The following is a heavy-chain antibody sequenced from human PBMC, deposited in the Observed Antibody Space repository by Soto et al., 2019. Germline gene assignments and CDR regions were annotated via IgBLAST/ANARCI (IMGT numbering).Heavy chain of an antibody. D-gene: IGHD3-22*01. V-gene: IGHV4-59*12. CDR3: ARDSPGLLRHYDSSGL. Sequence: SDTLSLTCTVSGGSISSYYWSWIRQPPGKGLEWIGYIYYSGSTNYNPSLKSRVTISVDTSKNQFSLKLSSVTAADTAVYYCARDSPGLLRHYDSSGLWGQGTLVTVSS. CDR2: IYYSGST. J-gene: IGHJ4*02. CDR1: GGSISSYY.